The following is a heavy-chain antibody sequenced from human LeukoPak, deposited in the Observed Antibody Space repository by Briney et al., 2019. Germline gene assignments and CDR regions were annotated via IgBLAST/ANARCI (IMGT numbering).Heavy chain of an antibody. CDR3: TTRLEIWDY. V-gene: IGHV3-15*01. J-gene: IGHJ4*02. CDR2: IKSKTDGGTT. CDR1: GFSFSTYA. Sequence: GGSLRLSCAASGFSFSTYAMGWVRQAPGKGLEWVGRIKSKTDGGTTDYAAPVKGRFTISRDDSKNTLYLQMNSLKTEDTAVYYCTTRLEIWDYWGQGTLVTVSS. D-gene: IGHD6-19*01.